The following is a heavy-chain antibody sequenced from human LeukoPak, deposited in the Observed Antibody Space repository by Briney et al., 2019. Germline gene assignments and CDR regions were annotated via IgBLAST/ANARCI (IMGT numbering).Heavy chain of an antibody. D-gene: IGHD6-19*01. CDR2: ISKDGGDS. V-gene: IGHV3-23*01. Sequence: GGSLRLSCAASGFTFSHYAMSWVRQAPGKGPEWVSAISKDGGDSYYADPVKGRLAISRDNSKNMLYLQMNSLRAEDTAVYYCAKDEMAVAIFDYWGQGTLVTVSS. CDR1: GFTFSHYA. J-gene: IGHJ4*02. CDR3: AKDEMAVAIFDY.